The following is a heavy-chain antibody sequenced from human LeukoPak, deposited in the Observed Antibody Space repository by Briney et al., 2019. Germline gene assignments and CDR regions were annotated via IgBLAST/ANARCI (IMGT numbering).Heavy chain of an antibody. V-gene: IGHV1-69*13. CDR1: GGTFSSYA. J-gene: IGHJ4*02. Sequence: SVKVTCKASGGTFSSYAISCVRQAPGQGLEWMGGIIPIFGTANYAQKFQGRVTITADESTSTAYMELSSLRSEDTAVYYCARDPAYDRSGYSDSRDYWGQGTLVTVSS. CDR3: ARDPAYDRSGYSDSRDY. D-gene: IGHD3-22*01. CDR2: IIPIFGTA.